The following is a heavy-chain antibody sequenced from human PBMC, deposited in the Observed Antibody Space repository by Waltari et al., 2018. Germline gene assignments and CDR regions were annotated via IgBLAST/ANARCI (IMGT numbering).Heavy chain of an antibody. J-gene: IGHJ3*02. V-gene: IGHV4-38-2*02. CDR1: GYSISSGYF. Sequence: QVQLQESGPGLVKPSETLSLTCTVSGYSISSGYFWGWIRQPPGKGLEWIGSIYHSGSTYCNPSLKSRVTISVDTSKNQFSLKLSSVTAADTAVYYCARDRPDDAFDIWGQGTMVTVSS. CDR3: ARDRPDDAFDI. CDR2: IYHSGST.